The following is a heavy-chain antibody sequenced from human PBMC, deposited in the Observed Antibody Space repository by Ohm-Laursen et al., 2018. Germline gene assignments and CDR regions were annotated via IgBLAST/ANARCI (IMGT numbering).Heavy chain of an antibody. CDR1: GGTFSSYG. J-gene: IGHJ6*02. Sequence: ASVKVSCKASGGTFSSYGINWVRQATGQGLEWMGWMNPNSGNTGYAQEFQGRVTMTRNTSISTAYMELSSLRSEDTAVYYCARLGVSSGYFYYYYGMDVWGQGTTVTVSS. CDR3: ARLGVSSGYFYYYYGMDV. D-gene: IGHD3-22*01. CDR2: MNPNSGNT. V-gene: IGHV1-8*02.